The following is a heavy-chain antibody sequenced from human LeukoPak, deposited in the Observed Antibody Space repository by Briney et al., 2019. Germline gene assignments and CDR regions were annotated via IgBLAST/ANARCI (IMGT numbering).Heavy chain of an antibody. V-gene: IGHV3-7*01. CDR3: ARKRDYYYYYMDV. Sequence: GGSLRLSCAASGFTFSSYSMNWVRQAPGKGLEWVANIKQDGSEKYYVDSVKGRFTISRDNAKNSLYLQMNSLRAEDTAVYYCARKRDYYYYYMDVWGKGTTVTVSS. CDR2: IKQDGSEK. CDR1: GFTFSSYS. J-gene: IGHJ6*03.